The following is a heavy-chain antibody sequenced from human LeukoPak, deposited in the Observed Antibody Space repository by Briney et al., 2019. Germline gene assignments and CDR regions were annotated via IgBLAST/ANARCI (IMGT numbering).Heavy chain of an antibody. Sequence: SETLSLTCAVYGGSFSGYYWSWIRQPPGKGLEWIGEINHSGSTNYNPSLKSRVTISVDTSKNQFSLKLSSVTAADTAVYYCARAYVLLWLGEQWYFDLWGRGTLVTVSS. CDR3: ARAYVLLWLGEQWYFDL. CDR2: INHSGST. D-gene: IGHD3-10*01. V-gene: IGHV4-34*01. J-gene: IGHJ2*01. CDR1: GGSFSGYY.